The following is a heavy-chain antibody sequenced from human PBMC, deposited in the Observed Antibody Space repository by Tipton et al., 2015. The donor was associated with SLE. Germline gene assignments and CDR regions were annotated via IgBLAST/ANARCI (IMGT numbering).Heavy chain of an antibody. CDR3: ARPMGDY. V-gene: IGHV4-59*08. D-gene: IGHD3-10*01. J-gene: IGHJ4*02. Sequence: TLSLTCTVSGGSISTYYWNWIRQPPGKGLEWIGYISYGGGTNYNPSLKSRVTISLDTAKNQFSLRLSSVTAADTALYYCARPMGDYWGQGTLVTVSS. CDR1: GGSISTYY. CDR2: ISYGGGT.